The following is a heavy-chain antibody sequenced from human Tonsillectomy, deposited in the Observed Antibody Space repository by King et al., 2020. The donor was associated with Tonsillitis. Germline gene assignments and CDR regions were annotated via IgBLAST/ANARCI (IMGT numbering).Heavy chain of an antibody. CDR3: ARWEAVGP. D-gene: IGHD1-26*01. Sequence: QLQESGSGLVKPSQTQSLTCAVSGGSISSGGYSWSWIRQPPGKGMEWIGYIYHSGSTYYNPSLKSRITMAVDRSKNQFSLKLISVTAADTAVYYCARWEAVGPWGQGTLLTVPS. J-gene: IGHJ5*02. V-gene: IGHV4-30-2*01. CDR2: IYHSGST. CDR1: GGSISSGGYS.